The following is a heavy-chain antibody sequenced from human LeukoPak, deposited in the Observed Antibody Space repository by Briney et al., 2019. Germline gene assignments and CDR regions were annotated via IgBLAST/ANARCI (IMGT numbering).Heavy chain of an antibody. J-gene: IGHJ4*02. CDR3: AKTMIKMGATTQRLDY. CDR1: GFTFSSYS. D-gene: IGHD1-26*01. CDR2: ISGDSNYI. Sequence: GGSLRLSCAASGFTFSSYSINWVRQAPGKGLEWVSSISGDSNYIYYADSVRGRFTISRDNAKTALYLQMNSLRAEDTAVYYCAKTMIKMGATTQRLDYWGQGTLVTVSS. V-gene: IGHV3-21*01.